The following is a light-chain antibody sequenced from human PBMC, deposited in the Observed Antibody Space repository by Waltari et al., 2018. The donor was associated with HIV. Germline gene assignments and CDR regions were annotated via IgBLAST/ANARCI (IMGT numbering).Light chain of an antibody. V-gene: IGLV2-14*01. CDR2: AVN. J-gene: IGLJ3*02. CDR3: NSYTSISTWV. CDR1: SSDVGSYSY. Sequence: QSALTQPASVSGSPGQSITISCTGISSDVGSYSYVSWYQQHPGTAPKLIIYAVNYRPSGVSNRFAVSKAVNTASLTISGLQAEDEAEYYCNSYTSISTWVFGGGTKLTVL.